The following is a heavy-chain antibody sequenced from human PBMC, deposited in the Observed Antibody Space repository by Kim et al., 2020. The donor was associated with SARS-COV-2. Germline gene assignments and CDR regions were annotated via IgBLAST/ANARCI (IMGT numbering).Heavy chain of an antibody. CDR2: IYYSGST. J-gene: IGHJ6*02. Sequence: SETLSLTCTVSGGSISSYYWSWIRQPPGKGLEWIGYIYYSGSTNYNPSLKSRVTISVDTSKNQFSLKLSSVTAADTAVYYCARLDSGYCSGGSCYGGAYGMDVWGQGTTVTVSS. CDR3: ARLDSGYCSGGSCYGGAYGMDV. D-gene: IGHD2-15*01. V-gene: IGHV4-59*08. CDR1: GGSISSYY.